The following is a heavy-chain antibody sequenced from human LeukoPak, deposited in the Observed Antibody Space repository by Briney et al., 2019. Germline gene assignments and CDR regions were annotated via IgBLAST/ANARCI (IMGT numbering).Heavy chain of an antibody. D-gene: IGHD1-1*01. Sequence: SETLSLTCTVSGGSISSYYWSWIRQPPGKGLEWIGYIYYSGSTNYNPSLKSRVTISVDTSKNQFSLKLSSATAADTAVYYCARGYPRYYMDVWGKGTTVTVSS. J-gene: IGHJ6*03. CDR1: GGSISSYY. CDR2: IYYSGST. CDR3: ARGYPRYYMDV. V-gene: IGHV4-59*01.